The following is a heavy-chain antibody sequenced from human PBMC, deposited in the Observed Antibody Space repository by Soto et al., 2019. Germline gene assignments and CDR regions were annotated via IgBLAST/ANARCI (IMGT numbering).Heavy chain of an antibody. CDR3: ARDAGRSCSGGTCYSGYFDY. D-gene: IGHD2-15*01. J-gene: IGHJ4*02. V-gene: IGHV3-53*01. Sequence: PGGSLRLSCAASGFTVTDNHMTWVRQAPGRGPEWVSTIYYNGNTFHADSVWGRFTISRDTSKNMPYLQMNSLRAEDTAVYYCARDAGRSCSGGTCYSGYFDYWGQGTLVTVSS. CDR2: IYYNGNT. CDR1: GFTVTDNH.